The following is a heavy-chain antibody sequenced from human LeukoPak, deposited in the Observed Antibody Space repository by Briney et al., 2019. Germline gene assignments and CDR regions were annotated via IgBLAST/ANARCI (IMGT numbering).Heavy chain of an antibody. CDR1: GYSFPSSW. D-gene: IGHD4-17*01. Sequence: TGESLKISCKGSGYSFPSSWIGWVRQMPGKGLEWMGSVYPGDSDIRYRPSFQGQVTISADKSITTAYLQWSSLKASDTAMYYCARLKDYGDYIYGFDIWGQGTMVTVSS. J-gene: IGHJ3*02. V-gene: IGHV5-51*01. CDR3: ARLKDYGDYIYGFDI. CDR2: VYPGDSDI.